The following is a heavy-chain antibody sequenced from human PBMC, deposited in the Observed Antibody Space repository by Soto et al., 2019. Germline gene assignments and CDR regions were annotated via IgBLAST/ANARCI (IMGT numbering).Heavy chain of an antibody. V-gene: IGHV3-21*01. J-gene: IGHJ3*02. CDR3: ARVKGYDFWSGYSVSAFDI. CDR1: GFTFSSYS. D-gene: IGHD3-3*01. Sequence: GSLRLSCAASGFTFSSYSMNWVRQAPGKGLEWVSSISSSSSYIYYADSVRGRFTISRDNAKNSLYLQMNSLRAEDTAVYYCARVKGYDFWSGYSVSAFDIWGQGTMVTVSS. CDR2: ISSSSSYI.